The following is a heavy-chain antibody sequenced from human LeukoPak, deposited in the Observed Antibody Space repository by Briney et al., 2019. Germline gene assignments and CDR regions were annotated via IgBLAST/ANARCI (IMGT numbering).Heavy chain of an antibody. J-gene: IGHJ3*02. CDR2: INPSGGST. Sequence: ASVKVSCKAAGYTFTSYYMHWVRQASGQGLEWMGLINPSGGSTSYAQKFQGRVTMTRDTSTSTVYMELSSLRSEDTAVYYCAGVMNYYDSSGYVDAFDIWGQGTMVTVSS. CDR3: AGVMNYYDSSGYVDAFDI. V-gene: IGHV1-46*01. D-gene: IGHD3-22*01. CDR1: GYTFTSYY.